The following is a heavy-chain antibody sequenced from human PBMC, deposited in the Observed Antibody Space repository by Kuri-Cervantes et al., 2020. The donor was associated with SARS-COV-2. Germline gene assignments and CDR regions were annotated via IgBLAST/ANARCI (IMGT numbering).Heavy chain of an antibody. D-gene: IGHD3-3*01. J-gene: IGHJ4*02. CDR2: FKSKAAGGTI. Sequence: GGSLRLSCVGTGFSFSDAWMSWVRQTPGKGLEWVGRFKSKAAGGTIVYAAPVKGRFTNSRDDSKNTLYLQMNSLKTEDTAVYYCTTGAYYDFWSGYSPFDYWGQGTLVTVSS. CDR3: TTGAYYDFWSGYSPFDY. CDR1: GFSFSDAW. V-gene: IGHV3-15*01.